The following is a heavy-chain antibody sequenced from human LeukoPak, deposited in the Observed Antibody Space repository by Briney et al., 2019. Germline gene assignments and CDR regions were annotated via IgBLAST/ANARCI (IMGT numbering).Heavy chain of an antibody. J-gene: IGHJ5*02. Sequence: SETLSLTCTVSGGSMTGYHWTWIWQPPGKGLEYIGYVYNSGTTFYNPSLKSRVTISADTSKKQFSLKLTSVTAADTAIYYCARGAGGYRFAPWGLGTLVTVSS. D-gene: IGHD1-1*01. CDR3: ARGAGGYRFAP. CDR2: VYNSGTT. V-gene: IGHV4-59*01. CDR1: GGSMTGYH.